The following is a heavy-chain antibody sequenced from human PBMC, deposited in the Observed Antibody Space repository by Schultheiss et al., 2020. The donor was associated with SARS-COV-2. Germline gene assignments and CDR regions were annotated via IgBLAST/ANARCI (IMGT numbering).Heavy chain of an antibody. Sequence: ASVKVSCKASGYTFTSYAMHWVRQAPGQRLEWMGWINAVNGNTKYSQKFQGRVTITRDTSASTVYMELTSLRSEDTAVYYCARLIVGNNGDYYYMDVWGKGTTVTVSS. CDR2: INAVNGNT. D-gene: IGHD1-26*01. CDR3: ARLIVGNNGDYYYMDV. CDR1: GYTFTSYA. V-gene: IGHV1-3*01. J-gene: IGHJ6*03.